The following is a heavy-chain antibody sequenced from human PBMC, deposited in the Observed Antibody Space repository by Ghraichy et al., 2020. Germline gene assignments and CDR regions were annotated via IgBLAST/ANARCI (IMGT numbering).Heavy chain of an antibody. CDR3: ARVLITAGGSYVAFDI. D-gene: IGHD6-13*01. CDR1: GFTFSSYN. Sequence: GESLNISCAASGFTFSSYNMAWVRQAPGKGLEWVSYISTSSSSMYYADSMKGRFTISRDNAKNLLYLQVISLRDEDTAVYYCARVLITAGGSYVAFDIWGQGTMVTVSS. V-gene: IGHV3-48*02. CDR2: ISTSSSSM. J-gene: IGHJ3*02.